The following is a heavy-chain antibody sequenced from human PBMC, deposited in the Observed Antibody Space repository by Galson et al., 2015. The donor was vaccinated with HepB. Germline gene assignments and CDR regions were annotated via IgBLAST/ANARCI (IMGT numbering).Heavy chain of an antibody. CDR2: ISSSSSYI. J-gene: IGHJ4*02. CDR3: ARDPGAGTIPGEGFDY. CDR1: GFTFSSYS. D-gene: IGHD1-14*01. Sequence: SLRLSCAASGFTFSSYSMNWVRQAPGKGLEWVSSISSSSSYIYYADSVKGRFTISRDNAKNSLYLQMNSLRAEDTAVYYCARDPGAGTIPGEGFDYWGQGTLVTVSS. V-gene: IGHV3-21*01.